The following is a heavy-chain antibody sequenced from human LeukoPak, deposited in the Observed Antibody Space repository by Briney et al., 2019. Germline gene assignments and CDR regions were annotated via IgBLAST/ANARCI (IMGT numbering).Heavy chain of an antibody. CDR1: GYSFTSYW. J-gene: IGHJ4*02. D-gene: IGHD5-18*01. CDR3: ARLERAMVPYFDY. CDR2: IYPGDSDT. V-gene: IGHV5-51*01. Sequence: GESLKISCKGSGYSFTSYWIGWVRQMPGKGLEWVGIIYPGDSDTRYSPSFQGQVTISADKSISTAYLQWGSLKASDSAMYYCARLERAMVPYFDYWGQGTLVTVSS.